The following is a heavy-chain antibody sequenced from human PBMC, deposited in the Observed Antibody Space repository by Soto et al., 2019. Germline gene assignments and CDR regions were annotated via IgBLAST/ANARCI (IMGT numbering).Heavy chain of an antibody. CDR3: AKDQASGQGSFDS. CDR1: GFTFSSYS. CDR2: ISSSSSYI. V-gene: IGHV3-21*01. J-gene: IGHJ4*02. D-gene: IGHD2-15*01. Sequence: PGGSLRLSCAASGFTFSSYSMNWVRQAPGKGLEWVSSISSSSSYIYYADSVNGRFTISRDNAKNSLYLQMNSLRAEDTAVYYCAKDQASGQGSFDSWGQGTLVTVSS.